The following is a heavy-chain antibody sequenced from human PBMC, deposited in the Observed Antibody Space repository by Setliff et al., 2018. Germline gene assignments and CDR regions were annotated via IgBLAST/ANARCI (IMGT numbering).Heavy chain of an antibody. J-gene: IGHJ4*02. CDR1: GYTFTSYA. CDR2: INAGNGNT. Sequence: ASVKVSCKASGYTFTSYATHWVRQAPGQRLEWMGWINAGNGNTKYSQKFQGRVTMTTDTSTNTAYMEVRSLGSDDTAVYYCARDGGEYWGQGTLVTVSS. V-gene: IGHV1-3*01. CDR3: ARDGGEY. D-gene: IGHD3-16*01.